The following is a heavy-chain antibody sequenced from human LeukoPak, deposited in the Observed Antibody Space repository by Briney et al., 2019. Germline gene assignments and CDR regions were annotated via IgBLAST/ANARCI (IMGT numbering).Heavy chain of an antibody. V-gene: IGHV3-49*04. J-gene: IGHJ4*02. D-gene: IGHD3-16*01. CDR3: ASDRFYFGV. Sequence: TGGSLRLSCTASGFTFVDYAMTWVRQAPGKGLEWVGFIRSNPYGGTTEYAASVKGRFTISRDNAKNSLYLQMNGLRAEDTAVYYCASDRFYFGVWGQGTLVTVSS. CDR2: IRSNPYGGTT. CDR1: GFTFVDYA.